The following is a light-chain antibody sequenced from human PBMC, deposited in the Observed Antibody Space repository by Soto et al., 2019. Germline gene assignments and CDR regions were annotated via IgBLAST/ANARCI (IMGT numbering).Light chain of an antibody. CDR2: DAS. J-gene: IGKJ1*01. CDR1: QSISSW. V-gene: IGKV1-5*01. Sequence: DIQMTQSPSTLSASVGDRVTITCRASQSISSWLAWYQQKPGNAPKLLIYDASSLESGVPSRFSGSGSGTEFTLTISSLQPDDFATYYCQHCNSYSEAFGQGTKVDIK. CDR3: QHCNSYSEA.